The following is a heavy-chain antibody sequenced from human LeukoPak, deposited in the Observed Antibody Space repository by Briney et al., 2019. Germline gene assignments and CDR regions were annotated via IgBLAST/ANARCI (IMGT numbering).Heavy chain of an antibody. D-gene: IGHD3-16*02. Sequence: ASVKVSCKASGGSFNTYVITWVRQAPGQGLEWMGRIIPILDVANFAQKFQGRVTITADKSTNTAHMELSGLRSEDTAVYYCTREGVYSPDPSSYHRYAFDIWGQGTVVTVSS. V-gene: IGHV1-69*04. CDR2: IIPILDVA. CDR1: GGSFNTYV. CDR3: TREGVYSPDPSSYHRYAFDI. J-gene: IGHJ3*02.